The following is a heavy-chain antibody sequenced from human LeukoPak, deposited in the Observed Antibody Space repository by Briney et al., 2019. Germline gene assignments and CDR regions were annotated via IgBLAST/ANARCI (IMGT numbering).Heavy chain of an antibody. J-gene: IGHJ4*02. CDR2: INPNSGGT. Sequence: ASVKVSCKAFGYTFTGYYMHWVRQAPGQGLEWMGWINPNSGGTNYAQKFQGRVTMTRDTSISTAYMELSRLRSDDTAVYYCARSLRSSTSKSFDYWGQGTLVTVSS. V-gene: IGHV1-2*02. CDR3: ARSLRSSTSKSFDY. D-gene: IGHD2-2*01. CDR1: GYTFTGYY.